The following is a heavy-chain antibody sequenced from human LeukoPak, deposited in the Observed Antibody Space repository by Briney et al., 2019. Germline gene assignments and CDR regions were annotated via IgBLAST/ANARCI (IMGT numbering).Heavy chain of an antibody. Sequence: GGSLRLSCAASGFTVSNNYISWVRQAPGKGLEWVSVIYSGGSTKYADSVKARSTISRDNSKNTVYLQMNSLRADDTAVYYCARATLDNWGQGTLVTVSS. V-gene: IGHV3-53*01. J-gene: IGHJ4*02. CDR3: ARATLDN. CDR2: IYSGGST. CDR1: GFTVSNNY.